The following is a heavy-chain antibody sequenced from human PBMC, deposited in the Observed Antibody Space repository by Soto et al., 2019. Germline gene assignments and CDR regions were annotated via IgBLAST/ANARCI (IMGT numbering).Heavy chain of an antibody. CDR1: GFTFTSSA. CDR2: IVVGSGNT. J-gene: IGHJ6*02. D-gene: IGHD4-17*01. V-gene: IGHV1-58*02. CDR3: AADLQVGDYGDYSGYYYYGMDV. Sequence: GASVKVSCKASGFTFTSSAMQWVRQARGQRLEWIGWIVVGSGNTNYAQKFQERVTITRDMSTSTAYMELSSLRSEDTAVYYCAADLQVGDYGDYSGYYYYGMDVWGQGTTVTVSS.